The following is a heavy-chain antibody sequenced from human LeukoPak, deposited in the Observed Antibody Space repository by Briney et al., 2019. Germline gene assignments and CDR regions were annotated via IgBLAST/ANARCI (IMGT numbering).Heavy chain of an antibody. CDR1: GFTFSSYG. Sequence: GRSLRLSCAASGFTFSSYGMTWVRQAPGKGLEWVSTIVGRDGDTYYTDSVKGRFTISRDNSKNALYLQMNSLRAEDTAVYYCAREEGGYGAFDIWGQGTMVTVSS. J-gene: IGHJ3*02. CDR2: IVGRDGDT. D-gene: IGHD1-1*01. CDR3: AREEGGYGAFDI. V-gene: IGHV3-23*01.